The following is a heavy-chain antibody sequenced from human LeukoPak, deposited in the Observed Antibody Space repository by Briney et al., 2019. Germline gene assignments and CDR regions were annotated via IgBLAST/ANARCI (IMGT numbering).Heavy chain of an antibody. V-gene: IGHV1-69*05. CDR2: IIPIFGTA. CDR1: GGTFSSYA. D-gene: IGHD6-13*01. J-gene: IGHJ6*03. Sequence: GASVKVSCKASGGTFSSYAISWVRQAPGQGLEWMGGIIPIFGTANYAQKFQGRVTITTDESTSTAYMELSSLRSEDTAVYYCARDLGYSSSWTKYYYYMDVWGKGTTVTVSS. CDR3: ARDLGYSSSWTKYYYYMDV.